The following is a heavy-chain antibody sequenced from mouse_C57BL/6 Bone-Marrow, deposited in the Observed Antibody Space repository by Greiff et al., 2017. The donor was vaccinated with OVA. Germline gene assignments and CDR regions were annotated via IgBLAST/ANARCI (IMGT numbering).Heavy chain of an antibody. CDR1: GYTFTSYW. CDR2: IDPSDSYT. D-gene: IGHD1-1*01. CDR3: YYYGSLFDY. J-gene: IGHJ2*01. V-gene: IGHV1-50*01. Sequence: LQQPGAELVKPGASVKLSCKASGYTFTSYWMQWVKQRPGQGLEWIGEIDPSDSYTNYNQKFKGKATLTVDTSSSTAYMQLSSLTSEDSAVYYCYYYGSLFDYWGQGTTLTVSS.